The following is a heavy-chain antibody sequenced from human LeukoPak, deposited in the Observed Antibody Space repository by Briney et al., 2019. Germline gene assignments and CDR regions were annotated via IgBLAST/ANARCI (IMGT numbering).Heavy chain of an antibody. Sequence: GGSLRLSCAASGFTFSSYAMHWVRQAPGKGLEWVAVISYDGSNKYYADSVKGRFTISRDNSKNTLYLQMNSLRAEDTAVYYCAGVEKFPGDYGVYWGQGTLVTVSS. CDR1: GFTFSSYA. CDR2: ISYDGSNK. D-gene: IGHD3-3*01. J-gene: IGHJ4*02. CDR3: AGVEKFPGDYGVY. V-gene: IGHV3-30-3*01.